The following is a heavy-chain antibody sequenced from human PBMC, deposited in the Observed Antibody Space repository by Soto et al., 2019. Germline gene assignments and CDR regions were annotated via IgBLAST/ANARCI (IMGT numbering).Heavy chain of an antibody. CDR2: ISGSGDIT. D-gene: IGHD3-10*01. Sequence: EVQLLEAGGGLVQPGGSLRLSCGASGFTLNNYPVNWVRQPPGKGLEWVSFISGSGDITYYANSVKGRFTVSRDNPKSTLYLQMNDLRAEDTAVYYCRLWFGVSAGSSYGLDVWGQGTTVAVSS. CDR1: GFTLNNYP. V-gene: IGHV3-23*01. J-gene: IGHJ6*02. CDR3: RLWFGVSAGSSYGLDV.